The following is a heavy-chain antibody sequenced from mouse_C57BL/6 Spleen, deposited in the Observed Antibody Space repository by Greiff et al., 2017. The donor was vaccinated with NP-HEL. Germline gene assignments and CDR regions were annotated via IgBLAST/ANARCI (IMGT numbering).Heavy chain of an antibody. Sequence: EVQLQQSGPELVKPGASVKIPCKASGYTFTDYNMDWVKQSHGKSLEWIGDINPNNGGTIYNQKFKGKATLTVDKSSSTAYMELRSLTSEDTAVYYCARVLYGPLAYWGQGTLVTVSA. CDR2: INPNNGGT. CDR3: ARVLYGPLAY. D-gene: IGHD1-1*01. V-gene: IGHV1-18*01. J-gene: IGHJ3*01. CDR1: GYTFTDYN.